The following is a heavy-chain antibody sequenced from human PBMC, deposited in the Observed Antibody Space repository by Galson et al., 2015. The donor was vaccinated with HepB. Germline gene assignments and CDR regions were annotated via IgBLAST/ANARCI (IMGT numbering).Heavy chain of an antibody. CDR3: ARGQADSSSWYVRGAWYYYYYMDV. Sequence: SVKVSCKASGYTFTSYDINWVRQATGQGLEWMGWMNPNSGNTGYAQKFQGRVTMTRNTSISTAYMELSSLRSEDTAVYYCARGQADSSSWYVRGAWYYYYYMDVWGKGTTVTVSS. D-gene: IGHD6-13*01. V-gene: IGHV1-8*01. J-gene: IGHJ6*03. CDR2: MNPNSGNT. CDR1: GYTFTSYD.